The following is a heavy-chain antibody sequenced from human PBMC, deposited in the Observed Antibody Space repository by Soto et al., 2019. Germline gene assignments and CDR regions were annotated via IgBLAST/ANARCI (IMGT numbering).Heavy chain of an antibody. Sequence: GGSLRLSCAASGFTFSSYSMNWVRQAPGKGLEWVSYISSSSSTIYYADSVKGRFTISRDNAKNSLYLQMNSLRAEDTAVYYCARDIGYCSSTSCYYYYYYYMDVWGKGTTVTVSS. D-gene: IGHD2-2*01. V-gene: IGHV3-48*01. J-gene: IGHJ6*03. CDR1: GFTFSSYS. CDR3: ARDIGYCSSTSCYYYYYYYMDV. CDR2: ISSSSSTI.